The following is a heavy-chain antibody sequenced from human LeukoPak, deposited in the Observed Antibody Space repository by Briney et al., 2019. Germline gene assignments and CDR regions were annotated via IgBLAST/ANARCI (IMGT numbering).Heavy chain of an antibody. D-gene: IGHD2-21*01. Sequence: ASVKVSCKASGYTFTSYYMHWVRQAPGQGLEWMGIINPSGGGTSYAQKFQGRVTMTRDTSTSTVYMELSSLRSEDTAVYYCARGRHIVDYYYYYGMDVWGQGTTVTVSS. J-gene: IGHJ6*02. CDR3: ARGRHIVDYYYYYGMDV. CDR1: GYTFTSYY. V-gene: IGHV1-46*01. CDR2: INPSGGGT.